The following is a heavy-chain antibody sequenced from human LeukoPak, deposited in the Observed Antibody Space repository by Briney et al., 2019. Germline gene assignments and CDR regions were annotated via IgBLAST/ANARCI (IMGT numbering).Heavy chain of an antibody. CDR3: AKDREWGATRGALDY. J-gene: IGHJ4*02. V-gene: IGHV3-23*01. D-gene: IGHD1-26*01. CDR1: GFTFSSCA. CDR2: ISGSGDST. Sequence: QPGGSLRLSCAASGFTFSSCAMNWVRQAPGKGLEWVSVISGSGDSTFDADSVKGRFTISRDNSRNTLYLQMSSLRVDDTAVYYCAKDREWGATRGALDYWGQGTLVTVSS.